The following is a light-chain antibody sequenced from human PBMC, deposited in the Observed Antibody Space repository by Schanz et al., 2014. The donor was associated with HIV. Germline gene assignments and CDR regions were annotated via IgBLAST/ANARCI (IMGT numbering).Light chain of an antibody. V-gene: IGLV2-14*01. J-gene: IGLJ3*02. Sequence: QSALTQPASVSGSPGQSITISCTGTSSDVGGYNYVAWYQQHAGKAPKLMIFDVSNRPSGVPDRFSGSESGTSASLAISGLQSEDEADYYCATWDDSLNGWVFGGGTKLTVL. CDR2: DVS. CDR3: ATWDDSLNGWV. CDR1: SSDVGGYNY.